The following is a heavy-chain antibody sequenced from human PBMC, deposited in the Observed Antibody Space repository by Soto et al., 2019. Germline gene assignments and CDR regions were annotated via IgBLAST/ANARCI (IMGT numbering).Heavy chain of an antibody. CDR2: ISGSGGST. V-gene: IGHV3-23*01. CDR3: AKDWDGFTVTGYTYGMDV. CDR1: GFTFSSYA. Sequence: PGGSLRLSCAASGFTFSSYAMSWVRQAPGKGLEWVSAISGSGGSTYYADSVKGRFAISRDDPQNSLFLQMDSLRPEDTAVYFCAKDWDGFTVTGYTYGMDVWGQGTTVTVSS. D-gene: IGHD6-13*01. J-gene: IGHJ6*02.